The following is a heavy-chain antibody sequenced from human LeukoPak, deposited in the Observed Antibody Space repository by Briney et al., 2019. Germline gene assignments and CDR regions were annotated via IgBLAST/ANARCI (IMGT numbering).Heavy chain of an antibody. V-gene: IGHV3-30*04. CDR2: ISYDGSNK. D-gene: IGHD3-10*01. CDR3: ARDRNYYGSGHTPDY. Sequence: GGSLRLSCAASGFIFSSYAMHWVRQAPGKGLEWVAVISYDGSNKYYADSVKGRFTISRDNSKNTLYLQMNSLRAEDTAVYYCARDRNYYGSGHTPDYWGQGTLVTVSS. CDR1: GFIFSSYA. J-gene: IGHJ4*02.